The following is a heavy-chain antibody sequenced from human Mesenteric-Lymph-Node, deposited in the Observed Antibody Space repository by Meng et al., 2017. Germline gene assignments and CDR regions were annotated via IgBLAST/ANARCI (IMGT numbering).Heavy chain of an antibody. CDR1: GFTFSDYY. Sequence: GESLKISCAASGFTFSDYYMDWVRQAPGKGLEWVGRTRNKANSYTTEYAASVKGRFTISRDDSKNSLYLQMNSLKTEDTAVYYCVDILTGHYRGYWGQGTLVTVSS. CDR3: VDILTGHYRGY. D-gene: IGHD3-9*01. CDR2: TRNKANSYTT. J-gene: IGHJ4*02. V-gene: IGHV3-72*01.